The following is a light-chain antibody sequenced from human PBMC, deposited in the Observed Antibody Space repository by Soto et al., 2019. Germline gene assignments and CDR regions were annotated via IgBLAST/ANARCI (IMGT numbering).Light chain of an antibody. CDR2: RDN. CDR3: AAWDDSLSAVV. J-gene: IGLJ2*01. V-gene: IGLV1-47*01. CDR1: SSNIGLNY. Sequence: QSALTQPPSASGTPGQRVTISCSGGSSNIGLNYVYWYQQLPGTAPKLLIYRDNQRPSGVPARFSGSKSGSSASLALSGLRSEDEAAYYCAAWDDSLSAVVFGGGTKLTVL.